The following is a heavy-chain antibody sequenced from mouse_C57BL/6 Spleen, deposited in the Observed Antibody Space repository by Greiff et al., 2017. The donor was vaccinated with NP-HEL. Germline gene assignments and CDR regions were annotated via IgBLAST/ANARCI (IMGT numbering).Heavy chain of an antibody. CDR2: IYPSDSET. CDR3: AKGNYDGGFAY. D-gene: IGHD2-4*01. CDR1: GYTFTSYW. J-gene: IGHJ3*01. Sequence: VQLQQPGAELVRPGSSVKLSCKASGYTFTSYWMDWVKQRPGQGLEWIGNIYPSDSETHYNQQFKDKATLTVDKASSTAYMQLSSLTSEDSAVYYCAKGNYDGGFAYWGQGTLVTVSA. V-gene: IGHV1-61*01.